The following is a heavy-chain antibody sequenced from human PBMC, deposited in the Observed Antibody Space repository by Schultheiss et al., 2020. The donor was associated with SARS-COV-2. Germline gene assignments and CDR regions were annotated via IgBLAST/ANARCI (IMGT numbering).Heavy chain of an antibody. CDR3: AMWGGDGTDYYYYGMDV. CDR1: GYSISSGYY. V-gene: IGHV4-38-2*01. Sequence: SQTLSLTCAVSGYSISSGYYWSWIRQPPGKGLEWIGEINHSGSTNYNPSLKSRVTISVDTSKNQFSLKLSSVTAADTAVYYCAMWGGDGTDYYYYGMDVWGQGTTVTVSS. CDR2: INHSGST. D-gene: IGHD1-1*01. J-gene: IGHJ6*02.